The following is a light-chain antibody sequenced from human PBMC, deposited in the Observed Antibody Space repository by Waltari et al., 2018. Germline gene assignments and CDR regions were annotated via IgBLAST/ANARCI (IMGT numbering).Light chain of an antibody. J-gene: IGLJ1*01. Sequence: SYVLTQPPSVSVAPGQTATITCGGNNIATKSVHWYHQKPGQAPVLVVYNDRDRPSGIPERFSGSSSGNTATLTINRVEADDEADYYCQVWERSSDDPWVFGTGTKVTVL. CDR3: QVWERSSDDPWV. V-gene: IGLV3-21*02. CDR1: NIATKS. CDR2: NDR.